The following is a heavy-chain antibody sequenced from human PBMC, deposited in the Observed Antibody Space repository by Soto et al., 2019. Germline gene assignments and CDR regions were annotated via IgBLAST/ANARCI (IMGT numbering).Heavy chain of an antibody. CDR2: IYYSGST. Sequence: SETLSLTCTVSGGSISSSSYYWGWIRQPPGKGLEWIGSIYYSGSTYYNPSLKSRVTISVDTSKNQFSLRLSSVTAADTAVYYCARLYGSGSWTFYYYYGMDVWGQGTTVT. CDR1: GGSISSSSYY. CDR3: ARLYGSGSWTFYYYYGMDV. V-gene: IGHV4-39*01. J-gene: IGHJ6*02. D-gene: IGHD3-10*01.